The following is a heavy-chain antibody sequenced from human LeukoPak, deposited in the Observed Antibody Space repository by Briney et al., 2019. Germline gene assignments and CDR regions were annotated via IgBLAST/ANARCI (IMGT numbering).Heavy chain of an antibody. CDR2: ISDSGGRT. CDR3: AKGFHSGSSLAPIDY. CDR1: GFTFSSYA. D-gene: IGHD6-6*01. Sequence: PGGSLRLSCAASGFTFSSYAMGWVRQAPGKGLEWVSRISDSGGRTCYADSVKGRFTISRDNSKNTLYVQMNSLRAEDTAVYYCAKGFHSGSSLAPIDYWGQGTLVTVSS. J-gene: IGHJ4*02. V-gene: IGHV3-23*01.